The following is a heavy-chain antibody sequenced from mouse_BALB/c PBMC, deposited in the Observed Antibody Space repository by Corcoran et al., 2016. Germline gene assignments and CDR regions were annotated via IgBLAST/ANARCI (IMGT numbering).Heavy chain of an antibody. CDR3: ARAPLAYYAMDY. J-gene: IGHJ4*01. V-gene: IGHV9-1*02. Sequence: QIQLVQSGPELKKPGETVKISCKASGYTFTNYGMNWVKQSPGKGLKWMGWINTFTGEPPYADDFKGRFAFSFETSASTAYLQINNLKNEDMATYFCARAPLAYYAMDYWGQGTSVTVSS. CDR1: GYTFTNYG. CDR2: INTFTGEP.